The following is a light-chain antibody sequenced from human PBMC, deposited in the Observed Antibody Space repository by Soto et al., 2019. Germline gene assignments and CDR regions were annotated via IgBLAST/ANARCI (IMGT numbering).Light chain of an antibody. V-gene: IGKV1-39*01. CDR3: QQSFGAPRT. CDR2: AAS. CDR1: QSVSGW. J-gene: IGKJ1*01. Sequence: DIQMTQSPSTLSASIGDRVTITCRASQSVSGWLAWYQQKPGKAPKLMSYAASSLQSGVPSRFSGSGSGTDFTLTISSLKPEDFETYYCQQSFGAPRTFGQGTKVDIK.